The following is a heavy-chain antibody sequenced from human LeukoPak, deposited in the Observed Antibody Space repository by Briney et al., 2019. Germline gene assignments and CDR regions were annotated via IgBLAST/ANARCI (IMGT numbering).Heavy chain of an antibody. CDR3: AKGSGGVRYCSTVSCLPDDS. D-gene: IGHD2-2*01. CDR1: GFTLSTYA. V-gene: IGHV3-23*01. Sequence: PGGSLRLSRAASGFTLSTYAMSCVRHAPRKGLEWVSTISGIVVSTYYENSVKGRLTISRDNSYNTLYLHMNSLRAEDTAVYYCAKGSGGVRYCSTVSCLPDDSWGQGTLVTVSS. J-gene: IGHJ4*02. CDR2: ISGIVVST.